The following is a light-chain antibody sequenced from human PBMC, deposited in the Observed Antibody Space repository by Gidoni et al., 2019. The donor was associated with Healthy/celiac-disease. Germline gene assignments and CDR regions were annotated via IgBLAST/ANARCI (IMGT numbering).Light chain of an antibody. CDR3: QQRSNWPA. V-gene: IGKV3-11*01. CDR1: QSVSIY. Sequence: IVLTQSPATLSLSPGERTTISCRASQSVSIYLACYQKKPGQAPRLLIYDATNRATGIPARFSGSGSGTDFTLTISSLEPEDFAVYCCQQRSNWPAFGGGTKVEIK. J-gene: IGKJ4*01. CDR2: DAT.